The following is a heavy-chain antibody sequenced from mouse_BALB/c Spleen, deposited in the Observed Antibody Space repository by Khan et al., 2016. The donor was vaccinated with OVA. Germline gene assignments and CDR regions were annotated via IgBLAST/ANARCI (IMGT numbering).Heavy chain of an antibody. CDR2: IYPSSGYT. Sequence: QVQLQQPGAELARPGASVKMSCKASGYTFTSYTMHWVKQRPGQGLEWMGYIYPSSGYTKYNQKFKDKGTLTADNSTRTAYMQRSSLASGDSAFYYCARTHERWGQGTTLTVSA. CDR1: GYTFTSYT. CDR3: ARTHER. J-gene: IGHJ2*01. V-gene: IGHV1-4*01.